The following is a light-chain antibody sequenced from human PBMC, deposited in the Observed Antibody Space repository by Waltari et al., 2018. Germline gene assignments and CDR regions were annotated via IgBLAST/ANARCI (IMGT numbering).Light chain of an antibody. Sequence: DIQMTQSPSSLSASVGDRVTITCRASQSVSNYLNWYQQRPGKAPKLLIYAASTLQSGVPSRFGGSGSGTDFTLTISSLQPEDFATYYGQQGYRTPLTCGGGTKVDIK. CDR1: QSVSNY. CDR2: AAS. J-gene: IGKJ4*01. V-gene: IGKV1-39*01. CDR3: QQGYRTPLT.